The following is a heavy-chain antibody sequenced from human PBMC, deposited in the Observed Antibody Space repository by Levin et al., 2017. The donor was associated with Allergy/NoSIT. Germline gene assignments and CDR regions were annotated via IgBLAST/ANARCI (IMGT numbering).Heavy chain of an antibody. V-gene: IGHV3-23*01. CDR2: ITGSGGGT. CDR1: GFTFSSYA. Sequence: PGGSLRLSCAASGFTFSSYAMSWVRQAPGKGLEWVSAITGSGGGTYYTDSVKGRFTISRDNSKNTLSLQMNSLRAEDTAVYYCAKDLVMGLLGYFDHWGQGTLVTVSS. J-gene: IGHJ4*02. D-gene: IGHD3-16*01. CDR3: AKDLVMGLLGYFDH.